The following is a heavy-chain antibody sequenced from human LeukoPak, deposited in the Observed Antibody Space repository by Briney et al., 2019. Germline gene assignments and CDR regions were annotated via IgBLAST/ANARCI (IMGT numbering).Heavy chain of an antibody. CDR1: GDTFTSYG. Sequence: ASVKVSCKASGDTFTSYGISWVRQAPGQGPEWIGWISTYNGDTNYSPKVQGRITMTKDTSTSRVYMELRSLRFDDTAVYYCASDRTPELPFDYWGQGTLVTVTS. V-gene: IGHV1-18*01. J-gene: IGHJ4*02. D-gene: IGHD1-26*01. CDR3: ASDRTPELPFDY. CDR2: ISTYNGDT.